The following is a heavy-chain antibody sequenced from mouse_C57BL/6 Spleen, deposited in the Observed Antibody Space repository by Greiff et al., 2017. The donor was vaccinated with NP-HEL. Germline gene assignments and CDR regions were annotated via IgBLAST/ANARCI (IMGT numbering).Heavy chain of an antibody. CDR1: GYTFTDYY. D-gene: IGHD1-1*01. CDR2: IYPGSGNT. J-gene: IGHJ2*01. V-gene: IGHV1-76*01. Sequence: VQLQESGAELVRPGASVKLSCKASGYTFTDYYINWVKQRPGQGLEWIARIYPGSGNTYYNEKFKGKATLTAEKSSSTAYMQLSSLTSEDSAVYFCARGSSFLFDYWGQGTTLTVSS. CDR3: ARGSSFLFDY.